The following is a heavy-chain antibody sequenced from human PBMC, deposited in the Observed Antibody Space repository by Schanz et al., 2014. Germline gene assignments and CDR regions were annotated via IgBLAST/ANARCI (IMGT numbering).Heavy chain of an antibody. CDR3: VKDLGTATREGWAFAS. CDR2: IWFDGSNK. D-gene: IGHD1-7*01. V-gene: IGHV3-33*02. Sequence: QVQLVESGGGVVQPGRSLRLSCAASGFTFSRCGMHWVRQTPAKGLEWVAIIWFDGSNKYYADSVKGRFTISRDNSRNTLFLQMNSLRAEDTAVYYCVKDLGTATREGWAFASWGQGTLDTVSS. CDR1: GFTFSRCG. J-gene: IGHJ4*02.